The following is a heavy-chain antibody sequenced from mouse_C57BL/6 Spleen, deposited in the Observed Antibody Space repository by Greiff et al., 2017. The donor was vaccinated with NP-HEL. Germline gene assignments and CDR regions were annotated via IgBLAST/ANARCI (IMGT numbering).Heavy chain of an antibody. CDR2: INPNNGGT. D-gene: IGHD2-2*01. J-gene: IGHJ4*01. CDR3: ARVVTTGDAMDY. Sequence: VHVKQSGPELVKPGASVKIPCKASGYTFTDYNMDWVKQSHGKSLEWIGDINPNNGGTIYNQKFKGKATLTVDKSSSTAYMELRSLTSEDTAVYYCARVVTTGDAMDYWGQGTSVTVSS. V-gene: IGHV1-18*01. CDR1: GYTFTDYN.